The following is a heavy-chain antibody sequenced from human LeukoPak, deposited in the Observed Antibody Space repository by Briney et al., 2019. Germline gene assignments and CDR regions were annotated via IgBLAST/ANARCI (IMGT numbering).Heavy chain of an antibody. V-gene: IGHV3-66*01. CDR2: IYSGGDT. J-gene: IGHJ4*02. CDR1: GFTVSSNY. CDR3: AKERSLEIAVAGTIFDY. Sequence: PGGSLRLSCAASGFTVSSNYMGWVRQAPGKGLEWVSVIYSGGDTYYTDSVKGRFTISRDNSKNKIYLELSRLKAEDTAVYYCAKERSLEIAVAGTIFDYWGQGTLVTVSS. D-gene: IGHD6-19*01.